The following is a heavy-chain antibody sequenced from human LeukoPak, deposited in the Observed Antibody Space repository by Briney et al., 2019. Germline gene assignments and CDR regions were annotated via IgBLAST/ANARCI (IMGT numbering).Heavy chain of an antibody. CDR2: IYYSGST. V-gene: IGHV4-59*08. CDR1: GGSISLYY. Sequence: SETLSLTCNVSGGSISLYYWSWIRQPPGKGLEWIGYIYYSGSTNYNPSLKSRVTISVDTSKNHCSLKLTSVTAADTAVYYCARHPYGGNSGPLDYWGQGTLVTVSS. CDR3: ARHPYGGNSGPLDY. D-gene: IGHD4-23*01. J-gene: IGHJ4*02.